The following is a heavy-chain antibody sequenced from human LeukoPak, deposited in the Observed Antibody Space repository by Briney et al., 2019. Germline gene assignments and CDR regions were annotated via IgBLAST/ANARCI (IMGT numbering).Heavy chain of an antibody. V-gene: IGHV4-59*01. CDR1: GGSISSYY. CDR3: ARVGYCSSTSCSFHYGMDV. D-gene: IGHD2-2*03. CDR2: IYYSGST. Sequence: SETLSLTCTVSGGSISSYYWSWIRQPPGKGLEWIGYIYYSGSTNYNPSLKSRVTISVDTSKNQFSLKLSSVTAADTAVYYCARVGYCSSTSCSFHYGMDVWGQGTTVTVSS. J-gene: IGHJ6*02.